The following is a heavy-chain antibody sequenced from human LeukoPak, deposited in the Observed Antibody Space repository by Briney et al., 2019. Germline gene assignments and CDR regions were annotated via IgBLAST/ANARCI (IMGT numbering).Heavy chain of an antibody. CDR2: INPNSGGT. D-gene: IGHD2-15*01. CDR1: GYTFTSYY. CDR3: ARALLEVVAATSAFDI. V-gene: IGHV1-2*02. Sequence: ASVKVSCKASGYTFTSYYMHWVRQAPGQGLEWMGWINPNSGGTNYAQKFQGRVTMTRDTSISTAYMELSRLRSDDTAVYYCARALLEVVAATSAFDIWGQGTMVTVSS. J-gene: IGHJ3*02.